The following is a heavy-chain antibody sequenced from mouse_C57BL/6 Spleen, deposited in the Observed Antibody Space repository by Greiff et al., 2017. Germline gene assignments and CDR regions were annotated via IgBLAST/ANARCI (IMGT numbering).Heavy chain of an antibody. J-gene: IGHJ4*01. CDR2: IDPSDSYT. V-gene: IGHV1-69*01. Sequence: VQLQQPGAELVMPGASVKLSCKASGYTFTSYWMHWVKQRPGQGLEWIGEIDPSDSYTNYNQKFKGKSTLTVDKSSSTAYMQLSSLTSEDSAVYYCASSSMVTAGGYAMDYWGQGTSVTVSS. D-gene: IGHD2-2*01. CDR3: ASSSMVTAGGYAMDY. CDR1: GYTFTSYW.